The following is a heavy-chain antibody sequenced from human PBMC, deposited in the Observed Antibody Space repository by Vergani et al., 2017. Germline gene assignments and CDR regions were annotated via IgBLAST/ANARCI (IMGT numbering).Heavy chain of an antibody. V-gene: IGHV3-48*04. J-gene: IGHJ6*03. CDR2: ISSSSSTI. CDR3: ARERFYYGSGSSNYYYYMDV. CDR1: GFTFSSYS. D-gene: IGHD3-10*01. Sequence: EVQLVESGGGLVQPGGSLRLSCAASGFTFSSYSMNWVRQAPGKGLEWVSYISSSSSTIYYADSVKGRFTISRDNAKNSLYLQMNSLRAEDTAVYYCARERFYYGSGSSNYYYYMDVWGKGTTVTVSS.